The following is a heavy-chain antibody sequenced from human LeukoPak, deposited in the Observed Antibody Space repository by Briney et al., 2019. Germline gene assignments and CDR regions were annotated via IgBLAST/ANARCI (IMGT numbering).Heavy chain of an antibody. CDR1: GFTVSSNY. CDR3: ARDGAFRGVATIFDY. CDR2: MYSGGST. V-gene: IGHV3-66*01. D-gene: IGHD5-12*01. J-gene: IGHJ4*02. Sequence: GGSLRLSCAASGFTVSSNYMSWVRQAPGKGLEWVSVMYSGGSTYYADSVKGIFTISRDNSKNTLYLQMNSLRAEDTAVYYCARDGAFRGVATIFDYWGQGTLVTVSS.